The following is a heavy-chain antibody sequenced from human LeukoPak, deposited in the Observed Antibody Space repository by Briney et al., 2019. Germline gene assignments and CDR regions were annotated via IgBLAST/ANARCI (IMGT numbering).Heavy chain of an antibody. CDR3: VRDFLGESGAGGY. J-gene: IGHJ4*02. V-gene: IGHV3-21*01. Sequence: KSGGSLRLSCATSTFTFSSYTMNWVRQAPGKGLEWVSSISPSGNSKYHADSVKGRFTISRDNAENSLYLQMNSLRAEDTGVYYCVRDFLGESGAGGYWGQGTLVTVSS. D-gene: IGHD3-10*01. CDR2: ISPSGNSK. CDR1: TFTFSSYT.